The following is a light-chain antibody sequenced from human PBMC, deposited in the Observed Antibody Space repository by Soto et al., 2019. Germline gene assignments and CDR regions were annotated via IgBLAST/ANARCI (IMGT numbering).Light chain of an antibody. CDR3: QSYDSSLSGYV. CDR2: ANT. J-gene: IGLJ1*01. Sequence: QLVLTQPLSVSGAPGQRVTISCTGSSSNIGPTYDVHWYQQLPGTAPKLLIYANTNRPSGVPDRFSGSRSGTSASLAITGLQAEDEADYYCQSYDSSLSGYVFGTGTKVTVL. V-gene: IGLV1-40*01. CDR1: SSNIGPTYD.